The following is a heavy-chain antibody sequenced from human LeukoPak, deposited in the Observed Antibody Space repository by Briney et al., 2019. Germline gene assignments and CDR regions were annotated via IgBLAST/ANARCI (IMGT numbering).Heavy chain of an antibody. J-gene: IGHJ4*02. CDR2: TYTSGST. V-gene: IGHV4-4*07. CDR3: ARANYYDSSGYYRD. Sequence: PSETLSLTCTVSGGSISSYYWSWIRQPAGKGLEWIGRTYTSGSTNYNPSLKSRVTMSVDTSKNQFSLKLSSVTAADTAVYYCARANYYDSSGYYRDWGQGTLVTVSS. D-gene: IGHD3-22*01. CDR1: GGSISSYY.